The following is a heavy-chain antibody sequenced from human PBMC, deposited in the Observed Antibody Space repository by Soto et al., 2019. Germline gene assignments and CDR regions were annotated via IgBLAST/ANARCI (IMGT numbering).Heavy chain of an antibody. D-gene: IGHD3-3*01. CDR2: ISGSGGST. CDR3: AKGDSTYYDFWSGYYTRRDGSPDLGY. J-gene: IGHJ4*02. CDR1: GFTFSSYA. Sequence: PGGSLRLSCAASGFTFSSYAMSWVRQAPGKGLEWVSAISGSGGSTYYADSVKGRFTISRDNSKNTLYLQMNSLRAEDTAVYYCAKGDSTYYDFWSGYYTRRDGSPDLGYWGQGTLVTVSS. V-gene: IGHV3-23*01.